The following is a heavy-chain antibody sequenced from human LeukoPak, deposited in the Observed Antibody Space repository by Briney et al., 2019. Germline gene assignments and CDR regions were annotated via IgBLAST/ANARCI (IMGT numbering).Heavy chain of an antibody. Sequence: GGPLRLSCAASGFTFSSYSMNWVRQAPGKGLEWVSSISSSSSCIYYADSVKGRFTISRDNAKNSLYLQMNSLRAEDTAVYYCASLTGYDYPKAWGQGTLVTVSS. V-gene: IGHV3-21*01. CDR1: GFTFSSYS. J-gene: IGHJ5*02. CDR3: ASLTGYDYPKA. CDR2: ISSSSSCI. D-gene: IGHD3-9*01.